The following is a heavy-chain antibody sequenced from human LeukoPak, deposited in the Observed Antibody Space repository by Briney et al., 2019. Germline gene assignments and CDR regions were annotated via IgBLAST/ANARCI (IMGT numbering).Heavy chain of an antibody. D-gene: IGHD3-22*01. CDR3: ARPHSSGYRDAFDI. CDR1: GFTFSSYG. Sequence: LPGGSLRLSCAASGFTFSSYGMHWVRQAPGKGLEWVAFIRYDGSNKYYADSVKGRFTISRDNSKNTLYLQMNSLGAEDTAVYYCARPHSSGYRDAFDIWGQGTMVTVSS. CDR2: IRYDGSNK. J-gene: IGHJ3*02. V-gene: IGHV3-30*02.